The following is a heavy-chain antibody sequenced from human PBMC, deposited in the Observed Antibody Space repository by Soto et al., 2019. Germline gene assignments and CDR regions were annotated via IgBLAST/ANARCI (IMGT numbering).Heavy chain of an antibody. CDR3: ARRWGTYFDF. V-gene: IGHV4-59*01. CDR1: GGSISSYY. Sequence: SETLSLTCTVSGGSISSYYWSWIRQPPGKGLEWIGYIYYSGSTDYDPSLKSRVTISVDTSKNQFSLKLSSVTAADTAVYYCARRWGTYFDFWGQGTPVTVSS. CDR2: IYYSGST. D-gene: IGHD7-27*01. J-gene: IGHJ4*02.